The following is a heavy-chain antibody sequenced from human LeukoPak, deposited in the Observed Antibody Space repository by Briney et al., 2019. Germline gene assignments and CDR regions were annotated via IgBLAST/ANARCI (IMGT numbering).Heavy chain of an antibody. V-gene: IGHV3-7*04. D-gene: IGHD2/OR15-2a*01. CDR3: ARGSTSAN. Sequence: GGSLRLSCAASGFTFSNYWVTWVRQAPGKGLEWVANINQDGSEKYYGDSVKGRFNISRDNDKHSLYLQVNSLRADDTAVYFCARGSTSANWGQGTLVTVSS. CDR1: GFTFSNYW. CDR2: INQDGSEK. J-gene: IGHJ4*02.